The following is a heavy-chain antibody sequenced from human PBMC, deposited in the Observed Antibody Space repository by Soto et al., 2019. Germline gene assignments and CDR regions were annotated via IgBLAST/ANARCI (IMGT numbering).Heavy chain of an antibody. J-gene: IGHJ4*02. Sequence: EVQLLESGGGLVQPGGSLRLSCAASGFTFSSYGMSWVRQAPGKGLEWVSSITGSAGSTYYADSVKGRFTISRDNSKNTLYLQMNSRRAEDTAVYYCAKDRNRWLRFDLGYWGQGTLVTVSS. CDR3: AKDRNRWLRFDLGY. CDR2: ITGSAGST. V-gene: IGHV3-23*01. CDR1: GFTFSSYG. D-gene: IGHD5-12*01.